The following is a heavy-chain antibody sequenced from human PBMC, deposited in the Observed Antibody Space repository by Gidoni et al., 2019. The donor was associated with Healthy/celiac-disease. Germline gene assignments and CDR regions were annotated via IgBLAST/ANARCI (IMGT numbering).Heavy chain of an antibody. CDR1: GDRVSSNSAA. J-gene: IGHJ6*02. Sequence: QVQLQQSGPGLVKPSQTLSLTCAISGDRVSSNSAAWNWIRQSPSRGLEWLGRTYYRSKWYNDYAVSVKSRITINPDTSKNQFSLQLNSVTPEDTAVYYCARVVGQVAATPKNYGMDVWGQGTTVTVSS. D-gene: IGHD2-2*01. CDR2: TYYRSKWYN. CDR3: ARVVGQVAATPKNYGMDV. V-gene: IGHV6-1*01.